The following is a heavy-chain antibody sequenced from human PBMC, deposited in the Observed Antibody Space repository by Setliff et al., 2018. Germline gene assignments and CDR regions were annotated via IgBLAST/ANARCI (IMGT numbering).Heavy chain of an antibody. CDR2: IYSSGST. J-gene: IGHJ5*02. V-gene: IGHV4-4*08. CDR3: ARGAGWWDL. CDR1: GGSISSDY. Sequence: SETLSLTCTVSGGSISSDYWSWIRQPPGKGLEWIGYIYSSGSTKYNPSLKSRVTISVDTSKNQFSLKLNSVTAADTAIYYCARGAGWWDLWGQGTLVTVSS.